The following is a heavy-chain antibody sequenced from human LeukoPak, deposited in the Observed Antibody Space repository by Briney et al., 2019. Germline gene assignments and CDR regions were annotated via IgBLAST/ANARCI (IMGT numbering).Heavy chain of an antibody. CDR3: AREPAPYSDYYFDF. CDR2: INPNSGGT. J-gene: IGHJ4*02. CDR1: GYTFTGYY. V-gene: IGHV1-2*02. Sequence: GASVKVSCKASGYTFTGYYMHWVRQAPGQGLEWMGWINPNSGGTNYAQKFQGRVTMTRDTSISTAYMELSRLRSDDTAVYYCAREPAPYSDYYFDFWGQGTLVTVSS. D-gene: IGHD4-11*01.